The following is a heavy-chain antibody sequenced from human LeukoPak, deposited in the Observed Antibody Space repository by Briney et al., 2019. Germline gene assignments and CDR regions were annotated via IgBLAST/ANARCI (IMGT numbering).Heavy chain of an antibody. CDR3: ARHVLRYFDPNLYGPYYFDY. CDR2: IYYSGST. Sequence: SETLSLTCTVSGGSISSSSYYWGWIRQPPGKGLEWIGSIYYSGSTYYNPSLKSRVTISVDTSKNQFSLKLSSVTAADTAVYYCARHVLRYFDPNLYGPYYFDYWGQGTLVTVSS. CDR1: GGSISSSSYY. D-gene: IGHD3-9*01. V-gene: IGHV4-39*01. J-gene: IGHJ4*02.